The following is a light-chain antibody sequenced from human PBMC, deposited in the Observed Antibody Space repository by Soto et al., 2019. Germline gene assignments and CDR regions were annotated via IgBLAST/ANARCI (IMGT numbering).Light chain of an antibody. J-gene: IGLJ2*01. CDR1: SSDVGAYNS. CDR3: SSYAGNYTLD. Sequence: QSALTQPRSESGSPGQSVTISCTGTSSDVGAYNSVSWYQQHPDKAPKLIIYDVNKRPSGVPGRFSGSMSGNTASLTISGLQADDEADYHCSSYAGNYTLDFGGGIKLTVL. V-gene: IGLV2-11*01. CDR2: DVN.